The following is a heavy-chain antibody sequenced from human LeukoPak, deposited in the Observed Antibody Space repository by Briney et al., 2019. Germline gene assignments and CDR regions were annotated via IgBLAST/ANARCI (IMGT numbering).Heavy chain of an antibody. V-gene: IGHV3-69-1*02. J-gene: IGHJ4*02. CDR2: IHETGDS. CDR3: AATGR. CDR1: GLALRNYH. Sequence: GGSLRLSCVGSGLALRNYHVTWVRQAPGKGLEWVADIHETGDSHYADSVKGRFTISRENAKNSVYLQMNSLRVDDTAVYYCAATGRWGQGTLVAVSS.